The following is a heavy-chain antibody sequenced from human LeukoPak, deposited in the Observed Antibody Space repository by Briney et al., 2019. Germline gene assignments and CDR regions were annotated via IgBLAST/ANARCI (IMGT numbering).Heavy chain of an antibody. D-gene: IGHD3-22*01. CDR3: ARANYDGSDY. J-gene: IGHJ4*02. CDR2: IYTSGTT. Sequence: KPSETLSLTCTVPGGSISSYYWSWIRQPAGKGPEWIGRIYTSGTTNYNPSLKSRVTMSVDTSKNQFSLKMKSVTAADTAVYYCARANYDGSDYWGQGTLVTVSS. V-gene: IGHV4-4*07. CDR1: GGSISSYY.